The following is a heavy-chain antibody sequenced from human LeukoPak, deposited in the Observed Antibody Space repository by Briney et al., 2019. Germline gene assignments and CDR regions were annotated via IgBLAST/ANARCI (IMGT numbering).Heavy chain of an antibody. CDR2: ISWDGTT. J-gene: IGHJ4*02. Sequence: GGSLRLSCVASGFTFEDYTMHWVRQAPGQTLEWVSLISWDGTTYYTDSVKGRFTISRDNSKNSLYLQMDTLRSEDTAFYYCVKDLSYESSGHVLEYWGQGTLVTVSS. CDR3: VKDLSYESSGHVLEY. CDR1: GFTFEDYT. V-gene: IGHV3-43*01. D-gene: IGHD3-22*01.